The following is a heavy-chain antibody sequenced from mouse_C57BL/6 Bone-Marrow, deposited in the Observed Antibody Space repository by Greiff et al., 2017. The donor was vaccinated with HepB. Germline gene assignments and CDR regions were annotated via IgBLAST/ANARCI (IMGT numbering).Heavy chain of an antibody. Sequence: QVQLKQPGAELVMPGASVKLSCKASGYTFTSYWMQWVKQRPGQGLEWIGEIDPSDSYTNYNQKFKGKATLTVDTSSSTAYMQLSSLTSEDSAVYYCTTRGTVRDYWGQGTTLTVSS. CDR3: TTRGTVRDY. J-gene: IGHJ2*01. CDR1: GYTFTSYW. V-gene: IGHV1-50*01. CDR2: IDPSDSYT. D-gene: IGHD1-1*01.